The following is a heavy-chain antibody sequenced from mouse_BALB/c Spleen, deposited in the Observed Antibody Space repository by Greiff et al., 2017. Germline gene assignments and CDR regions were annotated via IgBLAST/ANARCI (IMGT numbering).Heavy chain of an antibody. CDR1: GYSFTTYP. J-gene: IGHJ4*01. CDR3: ARGGWFYGNYAMDY. Sequence: VQLQQSGAELVKPGASVSMSCKAFGYSFTTYPIQWVKQNHGKSLEWIGNFEPYNDATKYTEKFKGKAKFTVENSSNTVYLKLSRITSDDSAVYYCARGGWFYGNYAMDYWGQGTSVTVSS. D-gene: IGHD2-1*01. CDR2: FEPYNDAT. V-gene: IGHV1-47*01.